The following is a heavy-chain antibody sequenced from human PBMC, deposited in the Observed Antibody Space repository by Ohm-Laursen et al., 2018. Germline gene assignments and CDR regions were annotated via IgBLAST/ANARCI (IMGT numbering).Heavy chain of an antibody. CDR3: AKGGYPWYFDL. CDR2: ISGSGGST. V-gene: IGHV3-23*01. Sequence: SLRLSCTAPGFTFSSYAMSWVRQAPGKGLEWVSAISGSGGSTYYADSVKGRFTISRDNSKNTLYLQMNSLRAEDTAVYYCAKGGYPWYFDLWGRGTLVTVSS. D-gene: IGHD5-18*01. J-gene: IGHJ2*01. CDR1: GFTFSSYA.